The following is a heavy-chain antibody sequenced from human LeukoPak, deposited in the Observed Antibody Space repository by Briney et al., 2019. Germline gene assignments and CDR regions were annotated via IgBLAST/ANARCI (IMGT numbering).Heavy chain of an antibody. CDR2: ISYAGTNK. Sequence: GGSLRLPCAAPGFIFSSYAMHWVRQAPGRGLGWVALISYAGTNKYYADSVKGRSTISRDSSKNTLYLQMSSLRGEDTAVYYCAKDALDSSVYYYGAFDIWGQGTMVTVSS. V-gene: IGHV3-30-3*01. D-gene: IGHD3-22*01. CDR3: AKDALDSSVYYYGAFDI. J-gene: IGHJ3*02. CDR1: GFIFSSYA.